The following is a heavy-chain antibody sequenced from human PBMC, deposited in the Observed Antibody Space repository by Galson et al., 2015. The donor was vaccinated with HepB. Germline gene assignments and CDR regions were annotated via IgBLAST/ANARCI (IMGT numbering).Heavy chain of an antibody. CDR2: LYSGGST. V-gene: IGHV3-53*01. CDR1: GFTVSSNY. D-gene: IGHD3-22*01. Sequence: SLRLSCAASGFTVSSNYMSWVRQAPGKGLEWVSVLYSGGSTDYADSVKGRFTISRDSSKNTLYLQMNSLSAEDTAVYYCAREEGSYDSSGYWRDSGPFDYWGQGTLVTVSS. CDR3: AREEGSYDSSGYWRDSGPFDY. J-gene: IGHJ4*02.